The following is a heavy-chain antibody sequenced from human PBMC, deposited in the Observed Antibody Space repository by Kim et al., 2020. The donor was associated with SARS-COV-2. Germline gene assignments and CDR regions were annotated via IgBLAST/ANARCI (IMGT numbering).Heavy chain of an antibody. V-gene: IGHV3-23*01. D-gene: IGHD6-13*01. Sequence: YADPVKVRFTISRDNSKNTLYLQMNSLRAEDTAVYYCAKAMYSGWYFDLWGRGTLVTVSS. CDR3: AKAMYSGWYFDL. J-gene: IGHJ2*01.